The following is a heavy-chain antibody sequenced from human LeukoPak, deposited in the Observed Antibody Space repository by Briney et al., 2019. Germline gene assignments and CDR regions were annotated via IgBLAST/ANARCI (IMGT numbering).Heavy chain of an antibody. CDR3: AKDGKGAPVAGTGYFDY. D-gene: IGHD6-19*01. J-gene: IGHJ4*02. CDR2: ISGSGGNT. V-gene: IGHV3-23*01. Sequence: GAFLRLSCAASGFTFSSYAMSWVRQAPGKGLEWVSVISGSGGNTYYADSVKGRFTISRDNSKNTLYLQMNSLRAEDTAIYYCAKDGKGAPVAGTGYFDYWGQGTLVTVSS. CDR1: GFTFSSYA.